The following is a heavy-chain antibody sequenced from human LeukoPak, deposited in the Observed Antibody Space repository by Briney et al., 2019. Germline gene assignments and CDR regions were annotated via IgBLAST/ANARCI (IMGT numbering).Heavy chain of an antibody. D-gene: IGHD4/OR15-4a*01. CDR1: GGSFTAYY. CDR2: INHSGTT. J-gene: IGHJ4*02. Sequence: SETLSLTCDAYGGSFTAYYWSWIRHPPGKGLEWIGEINHSGTTNYNPSLKSRVTILVDTSKNQFSLKLRSVTAADTAVYYCARIRLDVLDIYYWGPGTLVTVSS. V-gene: IGHV4-34*01. CDR3: ARIRLDVLDIYY.